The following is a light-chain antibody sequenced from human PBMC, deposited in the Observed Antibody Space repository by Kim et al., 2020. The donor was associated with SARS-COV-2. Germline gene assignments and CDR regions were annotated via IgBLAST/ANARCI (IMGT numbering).Light chain of an antibody. CDR1: QSIGSW. CDR3: QQYSSHSRT. CDR2: KTS. Sequence: DIQMTQSPSTLSASVGGRVSITCRASQSIGSWLAWYQQKPGKAPKLLINKTSVLESGVPSRFSGSGFATEFTLTISGLQPDDFATYYCQQYSSHSRTFGQGTKVDIK. J-gene: IGKJ1*01. V-gene: IGKV1-5*03.